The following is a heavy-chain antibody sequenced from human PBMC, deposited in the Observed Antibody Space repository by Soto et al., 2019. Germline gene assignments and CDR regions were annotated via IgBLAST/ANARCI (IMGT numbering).Heavy chain of an antibody. CDR1: GASYSDYA. CDR3: ARRMTTFLDC. CDR2: IIPKFSAS. D-gene: IGHD4-17*01. Sequence: QVQLVQSGAEVKKPGSSVRVSCKASGASYSDYAIAWVRQAPGQGLEWMGGIIPKFSASKYAQKFHGRLTITADESTSTAYMELNSLTYEDTAVYYCARRMTTFLDCWGQGTLVTVSS. J-gene: IGHJ4*02. V-gene: IGHV1-69*01.